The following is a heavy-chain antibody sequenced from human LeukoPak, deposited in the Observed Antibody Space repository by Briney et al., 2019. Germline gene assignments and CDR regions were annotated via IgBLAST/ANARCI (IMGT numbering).Heavy chain of an antibody. CDR1: GFTFSSYG. Sequence: GGSLRLSCAASGFTFSSYGLHWVRQAPGKGLEGGAVIWYDGSNKYYADSVKGRFTISRDNSKNTLYPQMNSLRAEDTAVYYCARERTVGGMDVWGQGTTVTVSS. D-gene: IGHD4-23*01. CDR2: IWYDGSNK. J-gene: IGHJ6*02. V-gene: IGHV3-33*01. CDR3: ARERTVGGMDV.